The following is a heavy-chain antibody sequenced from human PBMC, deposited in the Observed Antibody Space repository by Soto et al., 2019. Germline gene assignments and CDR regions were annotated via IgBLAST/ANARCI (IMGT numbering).Heavy chain of an antibody. Sequence: QVQLRESGPGLVKPSGTLSLNCAVSGGSISSTNWWTWVRQSPGKGLAWIGEMYHSGSTTYNPSLRGRVTMSVDKSNNQFSLQLRYVTAADTAVYYCATLPPRIELAVLPIPTWGQGTLVTVSA. V-gene: IGHV4-4*02. CDR2: MYHSGST. D-gene: IGHD2-8*02. CDR3: ATLPPRIELAVLPIPT. J-gene: IGHJ5*02. CDR1: GGSISSTNW.